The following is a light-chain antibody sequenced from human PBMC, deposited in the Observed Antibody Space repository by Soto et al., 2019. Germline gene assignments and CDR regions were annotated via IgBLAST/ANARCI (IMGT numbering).Light chain of an antibody. Sequence: QSALTQPASVSGSPGQSITISCTGTSSDVGGFDYVSWYQHLPGKAPKLIIYEVTNRPSGVSHRFSGSKSAYTASLTISGLQAEDEADYYCSSFTTTSTYVFGTGTKVTVI. V-gene: IGLV2-14*01. J-gene: IGLJ1*01. CDR3: SSFTTTSTYV. CDR1: SSDVGGFDY. CDR2: EVT.